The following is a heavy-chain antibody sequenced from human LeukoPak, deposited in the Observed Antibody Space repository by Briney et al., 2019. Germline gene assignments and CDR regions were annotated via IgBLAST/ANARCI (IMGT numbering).Heavy chain of an antibody. V-gene: IGHV3-23*01. CDR1: GFTFSSYA. D-gene: IGHD3-10*01. Sequence: GGSLRLSCAASGFTFSSYAMSWVRQAPGKGLEWVSAISGSGGSTYYADSVKGRFTISRDNSKNTLYLQMNTLRAEDTAVYYCAKNPPIMVRGAPDWFDPWGQGTLVTVSS. J-gene: IGHJ5*02. CDR3: AKNPPIMVRGAPDWFDP. CDR2: ISGSGGST.